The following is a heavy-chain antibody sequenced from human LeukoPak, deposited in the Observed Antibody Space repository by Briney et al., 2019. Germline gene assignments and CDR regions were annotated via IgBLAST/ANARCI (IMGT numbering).Heavy chain of an antibody. CDR3: ARGPILTGYYVPGAFDI. J-gene: IGHJ3*02. CDR2: INPNSGGT. D-gene: IGHD3-9*01. Sequence: GASVKVSCKASGYTFTGYYMHWVRQAPGQGLEWMGWINPNSGGTNYAQKFQGRVTMTRDTSISTAYMELSRLRSDDTAVYYCARGPILTGYYVPGAFDIWGQGTMVTVSS. V-gene: IGHV1-2*02. CDR1: GYTFTGYY.